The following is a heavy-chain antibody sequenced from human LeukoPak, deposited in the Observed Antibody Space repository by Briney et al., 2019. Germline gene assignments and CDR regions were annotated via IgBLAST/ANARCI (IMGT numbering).Heavy chain of an antibody. CDR1: GFTFSSYS. J-gene: IGHJ4*02. CDR3: ARVSRLRDYFDY. V-gene: IGHV3-21*01. D-gene: IGHD5-12*01. CDR2: ISSSSSYI. Sequence: GGSLRLSCAASGFTFSSYSMNWVRQAPGKGLEWVSSISSSSSYIYYADSVKGRFTISRDNAKNSLYLQMNSLRAEDTAVYYRARVSRLRDYFDYWGQGTLVTVSS.